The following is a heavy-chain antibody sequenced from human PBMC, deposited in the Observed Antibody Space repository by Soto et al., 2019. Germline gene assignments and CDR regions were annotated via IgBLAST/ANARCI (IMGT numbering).Heavy chain of an antibody. Sequence: EVPLVESGGGAVRPGGSLRLICAASGFTFDDYAMTWVRQAPGKGLEWVSGVNWNGDDAGSAAYVKGRCTISRDNAKNSLYLQMTSLRAEDTVLYFCARGGAACDFWGQGVMVTVAS. V-gene: IGHV3-20*04. CDR1: GFTFDDYA. CDR2: VNWNGDDA. CDR3: ARGGAACDF. J-gene: IGHJ4*02. D-gene: IGHD6-25*01.